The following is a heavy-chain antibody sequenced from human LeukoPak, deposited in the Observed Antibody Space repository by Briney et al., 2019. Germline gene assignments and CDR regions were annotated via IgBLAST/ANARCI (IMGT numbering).Heavy chain of an antibody. CDR2: IYHSGST. CDR3: ARAFRGVVDAFDI. V-gene: IGHV4-30-2*01. D-gene: IGHD3-16*01. J-gene: IGHJ3*02. CDR1: GGSISSGGYS. Sequence: SQTLSLTCAVSGGSISSGGYSWSWIRQPPGKGLEWIGYIYHSGSTYYNPSLKSRVTISVDTSKNQFSLKLSSVTAADTAVYYCARAFRGVVDAFDIWGQGTMVTVSS.